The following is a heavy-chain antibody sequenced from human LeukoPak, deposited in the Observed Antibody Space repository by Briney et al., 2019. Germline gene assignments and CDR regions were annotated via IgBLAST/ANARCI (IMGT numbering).Heavy chain of an antibody. CDR2: INPNSGGT. CDR3: ARGISSGWFHFDY. D-gene: IGHD6-19*01. CDR1: GYTFTSYY. V-gene: IGHV1-2*02. J-gene: IGHJ4*02. Sequence: ASVKVSCKASGYTFTSYYIHWVRQAPGQGLEWMGWINPNSGGTNYAQKFQGRVTMTRDTSISTAYMELSRLRSDDTAVYYCARGISSGWFHFDYWGQGTLVTVSS.